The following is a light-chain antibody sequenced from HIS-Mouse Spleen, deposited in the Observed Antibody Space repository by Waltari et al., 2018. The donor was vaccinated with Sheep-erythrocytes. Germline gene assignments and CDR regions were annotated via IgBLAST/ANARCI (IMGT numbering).Light chain of an antibody. CDR1: KLGDKY. J-gene: IGLJ2*01. Sequence: SSELTQPPSVSVSPGQTASITCSGDKLGDKYACWYQQKPGQSPVLVIYQDTKRPSGIPGRLTGSNSGNTATLTISGTQAMDEADYYCQAWDSSIVVFGGGTKLTVL. CDR2: QDT. CDR3: QAWDSSIVV. V-gene: IGLV3-1*01.